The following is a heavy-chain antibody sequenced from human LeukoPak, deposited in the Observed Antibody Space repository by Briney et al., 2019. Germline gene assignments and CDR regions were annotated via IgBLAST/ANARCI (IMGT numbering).Heavy chain of an antibody. V-gene: IGHV3-23*01. CDR2: ISGSGDST. D-gene: IGHD3-22*01. CDR3: AKEAYYDGTGYFDF. J-gene: IGHJ4*02. Sequence: SGGPLRLSCAASGFTFSSYAMSWVRQAPGKGLEWVSGISGSGDSTYYADSVKGRFTISRDNFKNTLFLQMNSLRAEDTAVYSCAKEAYYDGTGYFDFWGQGTLVTVSS. CDR1: GFTFSSYA.